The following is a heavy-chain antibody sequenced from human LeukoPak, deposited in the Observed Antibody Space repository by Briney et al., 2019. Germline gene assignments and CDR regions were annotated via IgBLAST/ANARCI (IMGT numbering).Heavy chain of an antibody. J-gene: IGHJ4*02. CDR1: GFTFSSYA. CDR3: ATKTYNGDRYFDY. Sequence: PGGSLRLSCAASGFTFSSYAMSWIRQAPGKGLEWLSAISPTTGTTFYADSVKGRFTISRDNSKNTLYLQMNILRAEDMAVYYCATKTYNGDRYFDYWGQGSLVTVSS. CDR2: ISPTTGTT. D-gene: IGHD4-17*01. V-gene: IGHV3-23*01.